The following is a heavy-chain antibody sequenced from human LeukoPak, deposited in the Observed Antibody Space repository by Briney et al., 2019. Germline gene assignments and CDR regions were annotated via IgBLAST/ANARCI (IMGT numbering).Heavy chain of an antibody. J-gene: IGHJ4*02. CDR3: ARVYHSSSSLFY. Sequence: GASVKVSCKGSGYTFTSYDINWVRQATGQGLEWMGWMNPNSGNTGYAQKFQGRVTITRNTSISTAYMELSSLRSEDTAVYYCARVYHSSSSLFYWGQGTLVTVSS. CDR2: MNPNSGNT. CDR1: GYTFTSYD. D-gene: IGHD6-6*01. V-gene: IGHV1-8*03.